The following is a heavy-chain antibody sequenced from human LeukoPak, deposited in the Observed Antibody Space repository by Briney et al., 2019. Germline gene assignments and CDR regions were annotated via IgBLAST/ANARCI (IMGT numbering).Heavy chain of an antibody. CDR1: GGSISSYY. Sequence: SETLSLTCAVSGGSISSYYWSWVRQPPGKGLEWIGYIYYSGSTNYNTSLKSRVTISVDKSKNQISLTLSSVTAADTAVYYCASGYSSGWYGYWGQGTLVTVSS. CDR2: IYYSGST. V-gene: IGHV4-59*12. CDR3: ASGYSSGWYGY. D-gene: IGHD6-19*01. J-gene: IGHJ4*02.